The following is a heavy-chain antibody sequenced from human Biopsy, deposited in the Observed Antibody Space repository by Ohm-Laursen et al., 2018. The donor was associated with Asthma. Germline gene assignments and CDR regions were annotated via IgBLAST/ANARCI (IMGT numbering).Heavy chain of an antibody. J-gene: IGHJ6*02. CDR2: ISVYNGNT. CDR1: GYTFNSAG. V-gene: IGHV1-18*01. CDR3: ARGVDYSHYYGIDV. Sequence: APSVSVSCKTSGYTFNSAGITWVRPAPGQGLEWMCWISVYNGNTKVAQKLQDRVTMITDTSTSTAYMELRSQRSDDTAVYFCARGVDYSHYYGIDVWGQGTTVTVS. D-gene: IGHD3-10*01.